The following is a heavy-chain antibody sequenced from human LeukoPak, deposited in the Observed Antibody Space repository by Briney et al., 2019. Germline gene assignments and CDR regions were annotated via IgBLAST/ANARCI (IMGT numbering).Heavy chain of an antibody. CDR3: ARLQGFGEPPPVRAFDI. CDR2: IYYSGST. J-gene: IGHJ3*02. Sequence: SETLSLTCTVSGGSISSYYWSWIRQPPGKGLEWIGYIYYSGSTNYNPSLKSRVTISVDTSKNQLSLKLSSVTAADTAVYYCARLQGFGEPPPVRAFDIWGQGTMVTVSS. CDR1: GGSISSYY. D-gene: IGHD3-10*01. V-gene: IGHV4-59*01.